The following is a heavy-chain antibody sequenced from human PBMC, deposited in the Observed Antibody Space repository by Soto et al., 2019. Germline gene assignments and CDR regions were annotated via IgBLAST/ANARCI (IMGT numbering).Heavy chain of an antibody. J-gene: IGHJ4*02. V-gene: IGHV3-30*18. Sequence: GGSLRLSCAASGFTFSSYGMHWVRQAPGKGLEWVAVISYDGSNKYYADSVKGRFTISRDNSKNTLYLQMNSLRAEDTAVYYCAKGPSRRPDYFDYWGQGTLVTVSS. CDR3: AKGPSRRPDYFDY. CDR1: GFTFSSYG. CDR2: ISYDGSNK.